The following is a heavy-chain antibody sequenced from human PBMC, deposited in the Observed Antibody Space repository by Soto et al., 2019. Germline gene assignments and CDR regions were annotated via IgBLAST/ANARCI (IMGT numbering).Heavy chain of an antibody. V-gene: IGHV1-18*01. CDR1: GYTFTNFG. Sequence: QVQLVQSGAEVKKPGASVKVSCKASGYTFTNFGISWVRQAPGQGLEWMGWISAYNGNTNYAQNFKGRVTMTTDKXXXXXXXXXXXXXXXXXXXXXXXXGGTPIDYWGQGTLVTVSS. J-gene: IGHJ4*02. CDR2: ISAYNGNT. D-gene: IGHD2-15*01. CDR3: XXGGTPIDY.